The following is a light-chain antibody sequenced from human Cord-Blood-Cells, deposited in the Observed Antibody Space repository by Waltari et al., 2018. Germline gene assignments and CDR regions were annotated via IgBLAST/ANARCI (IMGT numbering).Light chain of an antibody. CDR3: QQYNSWT. CDR2: QES. V-gene: IGKV1-5*03. CDR1: QSISSW. J-gene: IGKJ1*01. Sequence: DIQITQSPSTLSASVVERVTITCRASQSISSWLAWYQQKPGKAPKLLIYQESSLESGVPSRFSGSGSGTEFTLTISSLQPDDFATYYCQQYNSWTFGQGTKVEIK.